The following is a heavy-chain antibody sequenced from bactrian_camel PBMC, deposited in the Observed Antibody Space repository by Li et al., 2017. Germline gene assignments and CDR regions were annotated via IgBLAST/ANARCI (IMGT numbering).Heavy chain of an antibody. Sequence: HVQLVESGGGLVQPGGSLRLSCASSLFTFPYMTWVRQGPGKGLEWIASIDSGGSTYYADSVRGRFTISKDVAKNTLYLQMNSLKSDDTAMYYCANSDYSGGYYYTSGGPVFGYWSQGTQVTVS. CDR2: SIDSGGST. CDR1: LFTFPY. D-gene: IGHD2*01. V-gene: IGHV3S1*01. CDR3: ANSDYSGGYYYTSGGPVFGY. J-gene: IGHJ6*01.